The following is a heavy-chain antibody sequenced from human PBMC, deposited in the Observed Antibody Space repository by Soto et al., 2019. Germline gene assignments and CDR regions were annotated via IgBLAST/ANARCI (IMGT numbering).Heavy chain of an antibody. CDR3: ARVIHRVTMYRDYYGMDV. CDR2: MNPNSGNT. CDR1: GYTFTSYD. V-gene: IGHV1-8*01. D-gene: IGHD4-17*01. J-gene: IGHJ6*02. Sequence: QVQLVQSGAEVKKPGASVKVSCKASGYTFTSYDINWVRQATGQGLEWMGWMNPNSGNTGYAQKFQGRVTMTRNNSISTAYLELCSLRSEDKAVYYCARVIHRVTMYRDYYGMDVWGQGTTVT.